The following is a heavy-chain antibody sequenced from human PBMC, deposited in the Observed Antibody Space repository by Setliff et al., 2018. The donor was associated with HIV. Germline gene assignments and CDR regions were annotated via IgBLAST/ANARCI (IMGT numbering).Heavy chain of an antibody. Sequence: SETLSLTCTVSGGSISNSSYYWGWIRQPPGKGLEWIGSIYYSGSTYYNPSLKSRVTISVDTSKNQFSLTLSSVTAADSAVYYCARIVATITCYDYWGQGTLVTVSS. CDR2: IYYSGST. V-gene: IGHV4-39*07. CDR1: GGSISNSSYY. D-gene: IGHD5-12*01. CDR3: ARIVATITCYDY. J-gene: IGHJ4*02.